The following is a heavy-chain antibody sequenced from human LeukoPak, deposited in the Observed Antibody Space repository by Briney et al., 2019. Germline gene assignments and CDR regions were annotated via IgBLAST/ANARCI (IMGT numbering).Heavy chain of an antibody. CDR1: GYTFTSYG. CDR2: ISAYNGNT. J-gene: IGHJ4*02. D-gene: IGHD3-10*01. Sequence: ASVKVSCKASGYTFTSYGISWVRQAPGQGLEWMGWISAYNGNTNYAQKLQGRVTITADESTSTAYMELSSLRSEDTAVYYCARDTQLLWFGEAWGQGTLVTVSS. CDR3: ARDTQLLWFGEA. V-gene: IGHV1-18*01.